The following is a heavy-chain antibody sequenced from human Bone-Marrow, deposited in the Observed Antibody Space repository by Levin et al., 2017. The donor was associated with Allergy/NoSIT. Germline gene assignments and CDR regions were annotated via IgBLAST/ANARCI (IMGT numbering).Heavy chain of an antibody. D-gene: IGHD2-2*01. V-gene: IGHV3-21*01. CDR1: GFTFENHN. CDR3: ARIYCSSSSCHVPFDY. J-gene: IGHJ4*02. CDR2: ISAKSSYI. Sequence: GESLKISCTASGFTFENHNMNWVRQPLGKGLEWVSSISAKSSYIYYADSVKGRFTISRDNDKKSLYLEMNSLGAEDSAVYYCARIYCSSSSCHVPFDYWGQGTLVTVSS.